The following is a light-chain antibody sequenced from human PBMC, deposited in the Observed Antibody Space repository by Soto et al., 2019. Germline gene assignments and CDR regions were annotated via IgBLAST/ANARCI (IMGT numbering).Light chain of an antibody. CDR3: SSFTTSDTYV. Sequence: QSALTQPPSVSGSPGQSVTISCTGTSADIGSYNRVSWYQQPPGAAPKLMICDVNNRPSGVPERFSGSKSGNTASLTIFGLQAEDEADYYCSSFTTSDTYVFGTGTKLIVL. V-gene: IGLV2-18*02. CDR2: DVN. CDR1: SADIGSYNR. J-gene: IGLJ1*01.